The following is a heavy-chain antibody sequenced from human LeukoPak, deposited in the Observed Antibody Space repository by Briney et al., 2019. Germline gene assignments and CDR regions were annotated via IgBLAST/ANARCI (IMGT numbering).Heavy chain of an antibody. D-gene: IGHD3-10*01. CDR1: GYTFTSYY. CDR3: ARGYGSGSYWRYYYYYYMDV. J-gene: IGHJ6*03. CDR2: INPSGGST. V-gene: IGHV1-46*01. Sequence: ASVKVSCKASGYTFTSYYMHWVRQAPGQGLEWMGIINPSGGSTSYAQKFQGRVTMTRDTSTSTVYMELSSLRSEDTAVYYCARGYGSGSYWRYYYYYYMDVWGKGTTVTISS.